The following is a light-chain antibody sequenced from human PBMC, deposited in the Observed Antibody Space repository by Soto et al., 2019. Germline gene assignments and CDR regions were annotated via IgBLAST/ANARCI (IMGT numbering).Light chain of an antibody. J-gene: IGKJ4*01. CDR3: QQYGSSPPLT. CDR2: GAS. Sequence: EFVLTQSPGTLSLSPGERATLSCRASQSVSSSYLAWYKQKPGQAPRILIYGASTRATGIQDRFSGSGSGTDFTLTISRLEPEDFAVYYCQQYGSSPPLTFGGGTKVEIK. V-gene: IGKV3-20*01. CDR1: QSVSSSY.